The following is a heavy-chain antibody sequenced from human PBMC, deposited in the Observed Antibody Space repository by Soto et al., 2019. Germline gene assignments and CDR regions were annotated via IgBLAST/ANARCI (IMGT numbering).Heavy chain of an antibody. D-gene: IGHD3-3*01. CDR3: TRDPNPIFDT. V-gene: IGHV4-31*03. CDR2: IYYSGST. CDR1: GDSISSGGYY. Sequence: SETLSLTCTVSGDSISSGGYYWSWIRQRPGEGLEWIGYIYYSGSTYYKPSLKSRATISVDMSKNQFSLKLNSVIAADTAVYYCTRDPNPIFDTWGQGTPVTVSS. J-gene: IGHJ5*02.